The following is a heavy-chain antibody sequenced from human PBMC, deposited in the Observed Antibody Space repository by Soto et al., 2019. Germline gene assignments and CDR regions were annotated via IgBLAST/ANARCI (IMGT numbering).Heavy chain of an antibody. V-gene: IGHV3-23*01. D-gene: IGHD3-10*01. CDR2: IGGSGGST. J-gene: IGHJ4*02. CDR1: GFTFSSYA. Sequence: HPGGSLRLSCAASGFTFSSYAMSWVRQAPGKGLEWVSAIGGSGGSTYYADSVKGRFTISRDNAKNTLFLQLNSLRAEDTALYYCVSSGDYRSGSYWYFFDYWGQGALVTVSS. CDR3: VSSGDYRSGSYWYFFDY.